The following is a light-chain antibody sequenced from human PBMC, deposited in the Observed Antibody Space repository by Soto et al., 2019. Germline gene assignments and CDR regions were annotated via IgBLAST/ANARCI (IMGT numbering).Light chain of an antibody. J-gene: IGLJ1*01. Sequence: QSALTQPASVSGSPGQSITISCTGTSSDVGAYLYVSWYQQHPGKAPKLMIYDVSNRPSGVSNRFSGSKSGNTASLTISGLQAEDEADYYCSSYTSSSSYVFGTGTKLTVL. CDR2: DVS. CDR3: SSYTSSSSYV. V-gene: IGLV2-14*03. CDR1: SSDVGAYLY.